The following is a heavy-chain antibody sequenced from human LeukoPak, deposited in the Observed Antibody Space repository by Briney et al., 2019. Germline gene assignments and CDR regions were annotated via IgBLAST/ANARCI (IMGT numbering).Heavy chain of an antibody. CDR1: GYTFTSYG. V-gene: IGHV1-18*01. CDR3: ARDEVSSSWTYYYYYYGMDV. D-gene: IGHD6-13*01. CDR2: ISAYNGNK. J-gene: IGHJ6*02. Sequence: VASVKVSCKASGYTFTSYGISWVRQAPGQGLEWMGWISAYNGNKNYAQKLQGRVTMTTDTSTSTAYMELRSLRSDDTAVYYCARDEVSSSWTYYYYYYGMDVWGQGTTVTVSS.